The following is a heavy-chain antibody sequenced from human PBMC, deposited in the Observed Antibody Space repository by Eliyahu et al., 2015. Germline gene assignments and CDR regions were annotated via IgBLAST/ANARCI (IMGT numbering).Heavy chain of an antibody. J-gene: IGHJ3*02. D-gene: IGHD1-26*01. CDR2: IYHSGST. Sequence: QVQLQESGPGLVKPSGTLSLTCAVSGGSISSSNWWSWVRQPPGKGLEWIGEIYHSGSTNYNPSLKSRVTISVDKSKNQFSLKLSSVTAADTAVYYCARSPSGPSLGATRGDAFDIWGQGTMVTVSS. CDR1: GGSISSSNW. V-gene: IGHV4-4*02. CDR3: ARSPSGPSLGATRGDAFDI.